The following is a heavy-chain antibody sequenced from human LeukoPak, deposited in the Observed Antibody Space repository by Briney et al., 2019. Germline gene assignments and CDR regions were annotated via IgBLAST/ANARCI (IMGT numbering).Heavy chain of an antibody. V-gene: IGHV1-69*06. Sequence: SVKVSCKASGGTFSSYAISWVRQAPGQGLEWMGGIIPIFGTANYAQKFQGRVTITADKSTSTAYMELSSLRSEDTAVYYCTRGHCGGDCYLYYYYYMDVWGKGTTVTVSS. CDR2: IIPIFGTA. CDR1: GGTFSSYA. D-gene: IGHD2-21*02. CDR3: TRGHCGGDCYLYYYYYMDV. J-gene: IGHJ6*03.